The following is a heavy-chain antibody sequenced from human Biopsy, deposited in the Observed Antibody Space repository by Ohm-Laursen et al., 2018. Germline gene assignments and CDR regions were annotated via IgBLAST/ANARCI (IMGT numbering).Heavy chain of an antibody. CDR1: GNTFATYH. J-gene: IGHJ6*02. D-gene: IGHD5-24*01. Sequence: SVKVSCKTSGNTFATYHIQSVRQAPGQGLEWMGVISPSGATTSFSQKFQGRITMTRDTSTGTVYMDLNSLGSEDTAVYYCARAGVGSDGTDYYYYRMDVWGPGTTVTVSS. V-gene: IGHV1-46*01. CDR2: ISPSGATT. CDR3: ARAGVGSDGTDYYYYRMDV.